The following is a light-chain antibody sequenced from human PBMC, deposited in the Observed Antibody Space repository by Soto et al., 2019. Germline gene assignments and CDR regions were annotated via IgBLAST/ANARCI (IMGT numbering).Light chain of an antibody. CDR3: SSYTSSSTLV. CDR1: SSDVGGYKY. J-gene: IGLJ3*02. Sequence: QSVLTQPASVSGSPGQSITISCTGTSSDVGGYKYVSWYQQHPGKAPKLMIYEVSNRPSGVSNRFSGSKSGNTASLTISGLQAEDEADYYCSSYTSSSTLVFGGGTKLNVL. CDR2: EVS. V-gene: IGLV2-14*01.